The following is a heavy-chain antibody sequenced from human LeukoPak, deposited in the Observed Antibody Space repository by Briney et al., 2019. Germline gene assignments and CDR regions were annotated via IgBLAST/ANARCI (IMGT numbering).Heavy chain of an antibody. CDR1: GFTFSSYG. V-gene: IGHV3-33*06. D-gene: IGHD3-10*01. CDR2: IWYDGSNK. J-gene: IGHJ4*02. CDR3: AKDRRVVMFRGVITPDFDY. Sequence: GRSLRLSCAASGFTFSSYGIHWVRQAPGKGLEWVAVIWYDGSNKYYADSVKGRFTISRDNSKNTLYLQMNSLRAEDTAMYYCAKDRRVVMFRGVITPDFDYWGQGILVTVS.